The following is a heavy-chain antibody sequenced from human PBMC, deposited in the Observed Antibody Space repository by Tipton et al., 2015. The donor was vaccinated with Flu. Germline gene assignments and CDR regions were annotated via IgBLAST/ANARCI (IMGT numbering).Heavy chain of an antibody. V-gene: IGHV3-53*01. J-gene: IGHJ2*01. Sequence: SLRLSCAASGFTVSSNYMSWVRQAPGKGLEWVSVIYSGGSTYYADSVKGRFTISRDNSKNTLYLQMNSLRAEDTAVYYCARDRPTVNNWYFDLWGRGTPVTVSS. CDR1: GFTVSSNY. CDR3: ARDRPTVNNWYFDL. D-gene: IGHD4-11*01. CDR2: IYSGGST.